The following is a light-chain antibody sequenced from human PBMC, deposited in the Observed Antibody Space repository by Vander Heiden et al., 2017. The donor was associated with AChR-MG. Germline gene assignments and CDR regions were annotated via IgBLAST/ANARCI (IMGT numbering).Light chain of an antibody. J-gene: IGKJ4*01. CDR1: QGISSA. V-gene: IGKV1-13*02. CDR2: DAY. Sequence: AIQLTQSPSSLSASVGDRVTIPCRASQGISSALAWYQQKPGKAPKLLIYDAYSLESGVPSRFSGSGSGTDFTLTITSLQPEDFTTYYCQQFKSYPLTFGGGTKVDIK. CDR3: QQFKSYPLT.